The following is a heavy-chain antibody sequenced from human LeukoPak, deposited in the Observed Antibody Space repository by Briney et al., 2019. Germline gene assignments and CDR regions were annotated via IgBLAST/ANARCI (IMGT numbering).Heavy chain of an antibody. D-gene: IGHD2-21*01. Sequence: GGSLRLSCAASGFTFSSYSMNWVRQAPGKGLEWVSYISSSSSTIYYADSVKGRFTISRDNAKNSLYLQMNSLRAEDTAVYYCASLYCGGDCYSYDAFDIWGQGTMVTVSS. V-gene: IGHV3-48*01. CDR3: ASLYCGGDCYSYDAFDI. CDR1: GFTFSSYS. CDR2: ISSSSSTI. J-gene: IGHJ3*02.